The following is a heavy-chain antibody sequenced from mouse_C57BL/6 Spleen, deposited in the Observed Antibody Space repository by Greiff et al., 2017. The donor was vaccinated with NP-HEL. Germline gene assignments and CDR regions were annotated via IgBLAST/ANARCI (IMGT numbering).Heavy chain of an antibody. J-gene: IGHJ2*01. CDR1: GYTFTSYW. Sequence: QVQLQQPGAELVKPGASVKLSCKASGYTFTSYWMHWVKQRPGQGLEWIGMIHPNSGSTNYNEKFKSKATLTVDKSSSTAYMQLSSLTSEDSAVYYCAGGMMDYGSRFDYWGQGTTLTVSS. CDR2: IHPNSGST. V-gene: IGHV1-64*01. CDR3: AGGMMDYGSRFDY. D-gene: IGHD1-1*01.